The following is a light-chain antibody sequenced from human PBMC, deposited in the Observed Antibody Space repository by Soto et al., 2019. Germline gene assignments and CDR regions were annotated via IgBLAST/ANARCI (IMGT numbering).Light chain of an antibody. J-gene: IGKJ5*01. V-gene: IGKV3-15*01. Sequence: EIVMTQSPATLSVSPGERAILSCRASQSISINLAWYQQKPGQAPRLLIYAASNRATGVPARFSGSWSGTEFTLTIRSLHTADFAVYYCTPYNNSITSGQAPRLELK. CDR3: TPYNNSIT. CDR2: AAS. CDR1: QSISIN.